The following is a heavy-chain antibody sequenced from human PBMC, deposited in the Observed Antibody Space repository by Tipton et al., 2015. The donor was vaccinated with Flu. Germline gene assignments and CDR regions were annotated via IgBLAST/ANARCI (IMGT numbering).Heavy chain of an antibody. CDR1: GGSISSYY. V-gene: IGHV4-59*12. J-gene: IGHJ5*02. Sequence: TLSLTCTVSGGSISSYYWSWIRQPPGKGLEWIGYIYYSGSTNYNPSLKSRVTISVDTSKNQFSLKLSSVTAADTAVYYCARDTTNDWGKNWFDPWGQGILVTVSS. CDR2: IYYSGST. CDR3: ARDTTNDWGKNWFDP. D-gene: IGHD2-8*01.